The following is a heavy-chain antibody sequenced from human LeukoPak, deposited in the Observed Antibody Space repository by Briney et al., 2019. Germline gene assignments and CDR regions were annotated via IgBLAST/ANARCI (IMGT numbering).Heavy chain of an antibody. D-gene: IGHD4-17*01. V-gene: IGHV1-69*13. CDR3: ASSPLYGDYVDYYFDY. J-gene: IGHJ4*02. CDR1: GGTFSSYA. CDR2: IIPIFGTA. Sequence: SVKVSCKASGGTFSSYAISWVRQAPGQGLEWMGGIIPIFGTANYAQKSQGRVTITADESTSTAYMELSSLRSEDTAVYYCASSPLYGDYVDYYFDYWGQGTLVTVSS.